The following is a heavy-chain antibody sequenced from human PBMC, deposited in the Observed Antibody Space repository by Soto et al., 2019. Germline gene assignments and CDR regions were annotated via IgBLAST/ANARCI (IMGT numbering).Heavy chain of an antibody. V-gene: IGHV4-31*02. CDR2: IYVTGAV. CDR3: ARLRIDANHYKRFAP. D-gene: IGHD4-4*01. CDR1: GAALNSGSTY. Sequence: PPQTLSLTCSASGAALNSGSTYWSWIRQVPGKGLEWMVHIYVTGAVDYNPSLRDRITISQDTSERQFSLNLRLVTAAETTVYYCARLRIDANHYKRFAPWAQGTLVTVSA. J-gene: IGHJ5*02.